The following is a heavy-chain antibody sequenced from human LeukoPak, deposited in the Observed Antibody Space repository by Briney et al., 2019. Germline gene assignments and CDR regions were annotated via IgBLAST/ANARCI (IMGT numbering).Heavy chain of an antibody. CDR1: GGSISSSSYY. CDR2: IYYSGST. V-gene: IGHV4-39*01. CDR3: ARHVTVAGTWYFDY. Sequence: PETLSLTCTVSGGSISSSSYYWGWIRQPPGKGLEWIGSIYYSGSTYYNPSLKSRVTISVDTSKNQFSLKLSSVTAADTAVYYCARHVTVAGTWYFDYWGQGTLVTVSS. D-gene: IGHD6-19*01. J-gene: IGHJ4*02.